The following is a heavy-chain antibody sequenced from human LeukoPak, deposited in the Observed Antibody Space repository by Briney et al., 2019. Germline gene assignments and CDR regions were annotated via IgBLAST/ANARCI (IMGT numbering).Heavy chain of an antibody. J-gene: IGHJ6*02. CDR1: GYTFTSYG. Sequence: ASVKVSCKASGYTFTSYGISWVRQAPGQGLEWMGWINPNSGGTNYAQKFQGRVTMTGDTSISTAYMELSRLRSDDTAVYYCAREMSNDFWSGYQAYGMDVWGQGTTVTVSS. CDR2: INPNSGGT. V-gene: IGHV1-2*02. CDR3: AREMSNDFWSGYQAYGMDV. D-gene: IGHD3-3*01.